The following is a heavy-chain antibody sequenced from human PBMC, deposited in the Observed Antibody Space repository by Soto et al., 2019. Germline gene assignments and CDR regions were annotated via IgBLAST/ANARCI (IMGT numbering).Heavy chain of an antibody. CDR1: GGSISSYY. D-gene: IGHD1-26*01. V-gene: IGHV4-59*01. Sequence: SETLSLTCTVSGGSISSYYWSWIRQPPGKGLEWIGYIYYSGSTNYNPSLKSRVTISVDTSKNQFFLKLSSVTAADTAVYYCARRYGGNFDFWGQGTLVTVSS. J-gene: IGHJ4*02. CDR2: IYYSGST. CDR3: ARRYGGNFDF.